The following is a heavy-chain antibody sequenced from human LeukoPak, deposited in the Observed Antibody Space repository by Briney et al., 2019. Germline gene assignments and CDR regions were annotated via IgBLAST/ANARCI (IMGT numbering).Heavy chain of an antibody. CDR1: GFTFSSYE. CDR2: ISSSSSDI. D-gene: IGHD4-17*01. V-gene: IGHV3-21*01. J-gene: IGHJ4*02. Sequence: GGSLILSCAASGFTFSSYEMNWVRQAPGKGLEWVSSISSSSSDIFYAASVKGRFTISRDNAKNSLYLQMNSLRAEDTAVYYCARVDYGDSDYWGQGTLVTVSS. CDR3: ARVDYGDSDY.